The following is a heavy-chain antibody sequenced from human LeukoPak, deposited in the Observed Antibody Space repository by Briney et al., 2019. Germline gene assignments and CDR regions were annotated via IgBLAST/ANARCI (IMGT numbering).Heavy chain of an antibody. D-gene: IGHD1-26*01. V-gene: IGHV3-23*01. J-gene: IGHJ3*02. CDR1: GFTFSSYA. Sequence: HSGGSLRLSCAASGFTFSSYAMSWVRQAPGKGLEWVSAISGSGGSTYYADSVKGRFTISRDNSKNTLYLQMNSLRAEDTAVYYCAKALSWELLRGAFDIWGQGTMVTVSS. CDR3: AKALSWELLRGAFDI. CDR2: ISGSGGST.